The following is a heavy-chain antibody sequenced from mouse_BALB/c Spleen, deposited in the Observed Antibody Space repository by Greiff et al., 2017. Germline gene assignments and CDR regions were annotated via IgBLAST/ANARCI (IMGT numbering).Heavy chain of an antibody. V-gene: IGHV1-9*01. CDR2: ILPGSGST. D-gene: IGHD2-14*01. Sequence: QVQLQQSGAELMKPGASVTISCKATGYTFSSYWIEWVKQRPGHGLEWIGEILPGSGSTNYTEKFKGKATFTADTSSNTAYMQLSSLTSEDSAVYYCARGQVRRFYAMDYWGQGTSVTVSS. J-gene: IGHJ4*01. CDR3: ARGQVRRFYAMDY. CDR1: GYTFSSYW.